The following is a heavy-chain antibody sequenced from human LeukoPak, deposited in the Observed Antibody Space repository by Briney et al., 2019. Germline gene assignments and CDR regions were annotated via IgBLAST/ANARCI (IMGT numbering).Heavy chain of an antibody. CDR1: GGSFSGYY. V-gene: IGHV4-34*01. Sequence: PSETLSLTCAVYGGSFSGYYWSWIRQPPGKGLEWTGEINHSGSTNYNPSLKSRVTISVDTSKNQFSLKLSSVTAADTAVYYCARHSYCSGGSCSYAYWGQGTLVTVSS. J-gene: IGHJ4*02. CDR3: ARHSYCSGGSCSYAY. CDR2: INHSGST. D-gene: IGHD2-15*01.